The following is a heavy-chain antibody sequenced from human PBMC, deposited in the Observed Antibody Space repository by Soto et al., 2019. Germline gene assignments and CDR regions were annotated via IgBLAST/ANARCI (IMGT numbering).Heavy chain of an antibody. Sequence: GGSLRLSCAASGITVYNNYMSWVRQAPGKGLEWVSVIYSGGSTSYADSVKGRFTISRDGSKNTVYLQMNSLRLEDTAVYYCAREYMNYGHGFDNWGQGTLVTVSS. V-gene: IGHV3-66*01. CDR2: IYSGGST. D-gene: IGHD3-10*01. J-gene: IGHJ4*02. CDR1: GITVYNNY. CDR3: AREYMNYGHGFDN.